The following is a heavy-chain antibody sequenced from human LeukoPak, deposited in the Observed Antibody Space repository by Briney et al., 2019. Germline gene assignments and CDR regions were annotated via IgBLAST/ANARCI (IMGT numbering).Heavy chain of an antibody. D-gene: IGHD3-22*01. CDR2: IGTYGGDT. CDR3: ARDLWNFYDDSGYNRDFDS. V-gene: IGHV1-18*01. Sequence: APVKVSCKATSRISWVRQAPGQGLEWMGWIGTYGGDTYYAQKFQGRITVTTDTSTSTVYMELRNLRSDGTAVYYCARDLWNFYDDSGYNRDFDSWGQGTLVTVSS. J-gene: IGHJ5*01. CDR1: TSR.